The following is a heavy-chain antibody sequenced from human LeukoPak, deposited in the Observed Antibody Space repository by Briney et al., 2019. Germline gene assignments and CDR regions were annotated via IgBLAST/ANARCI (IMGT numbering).Heavy chain of an antibody. CDR3: ATIERQWLALDS. Sequence: SETLSLTCTVSGGSISSGSYYWSWIRQPAGKRLEWIGRIFTGGSSYYNPSLKSRVTISVDTSKNQFSLKLSSVTAADTAVYYCATIERQWLALDSWGQGTLVTVSS. J-gene: IGHJ4*02. V-gene: IGHV4-61*02. CDR1: GGSISSGSYY. D-gene: IGHD6-19*01. CDR2: IFTGGSS.